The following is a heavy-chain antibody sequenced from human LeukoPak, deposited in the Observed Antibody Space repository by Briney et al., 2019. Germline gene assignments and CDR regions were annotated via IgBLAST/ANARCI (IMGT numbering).Heavy chain of an antibody. V-gene: IGHV1-2*06. Sequence: ASVKVSCRASGYTFTGYYMHWVRQAPGQGLEWMGRINPNSGGTNYAQKFQGRVTMTRDTSISTAYMELSRLRSDDTAVYYCARAIYYDSSGYYLPYFQHWGQGTLVTASS. CDR1: GYTFTGYY. CDR3: ARAIYYDSSGYYLPYFQH. CDR2: INPNSGGT. D-gene: IGHD3-22*01. J-gene: IGHJ1*01.